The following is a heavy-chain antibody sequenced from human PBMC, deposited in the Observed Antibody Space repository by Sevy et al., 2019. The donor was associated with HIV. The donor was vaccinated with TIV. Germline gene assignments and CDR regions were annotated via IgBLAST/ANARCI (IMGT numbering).Heavy chain of an antibody. J-gene: IGHJ4*01. D-gene: IGHD6-19*01. V-gene: IGHV3-48*01. CDR3: ARPDLSGWYFDF. CDR1: GFTFSSYS. CDR2: ISSSSDSSRTQ. Sequence: GGSLRLSCVASGFTFSSYSMNWVRQAPGKGLEWVSYISSSSDSSRTQYYADSVKGRFSISRDNAKNSVHLQMTSLGVEDTAVYYCARPDLSGWYFDFWGHGTLVTVSS.